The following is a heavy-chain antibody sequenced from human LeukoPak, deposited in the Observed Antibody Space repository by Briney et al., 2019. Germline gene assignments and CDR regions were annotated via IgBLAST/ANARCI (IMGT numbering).Heavy chain of an antibody. CDR2: IYPGDSDT. V-gene: IGHV5-51*01. CDR1: GYSFTSYW. Sequence: GESLKISCKGSGYSFTSYWIGWVRPMPGKGLECMGIIYPGDSDTRYSPSFQGQVTISADKSISTAYLQWSSLKASDTAMYYRARLSLPPNWFDPWGQGTLVTVSS. CDR3: ARLSLPPNWFDP. J-gene: IGHJ5*02.